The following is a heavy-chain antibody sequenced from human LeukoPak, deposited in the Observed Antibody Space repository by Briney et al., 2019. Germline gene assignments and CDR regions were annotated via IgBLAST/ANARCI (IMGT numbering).Heavy chain of an antibody. CDR2: IIGSGGST. D-gene: IGHD3-22*01. V-gene: IGHV3-23*01. CDR1: GFTFSSYA. CDR3: ASRGYQYYFDY. Sequence: GGSLRLSCVASGFTFSSYATRWVRQAPGKGLEWVSAIIGSGGSTSYADSVKGRFTISRDNSQNTLYLQMNSLRGEDTAVYYCASRGYQYYFDYWGQGTLVTVSS. J-gene: IGHJ4*02.